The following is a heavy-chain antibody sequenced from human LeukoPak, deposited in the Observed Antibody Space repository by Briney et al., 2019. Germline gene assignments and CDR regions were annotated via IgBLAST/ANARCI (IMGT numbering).Heavy chain of an antibody. J-gene: IGHJ4*02. D-gene: IGHD3-16*01. Sequence: GGSLRLSCAASGFTFSSYWMHWVRQTPGKGLLWVSRINTDGRITDYADSVRGRFTISRDNARNTLYLQMTSLRPEDTAVYYCARDLGGARDYWGQGTLVTVSS. V-gene: IGHV3-74*01. CDR1: GFTFSSYW. CDR3: ARDLGGARDY. CDR2: INTDGRIT.